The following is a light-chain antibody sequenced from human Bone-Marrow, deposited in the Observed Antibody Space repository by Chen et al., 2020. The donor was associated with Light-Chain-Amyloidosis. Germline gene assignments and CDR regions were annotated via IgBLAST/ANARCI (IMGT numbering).Light chain of an antibody. CDR3: QQLDDYPYT. V-gene: IGKV1-9*01. CDR2: TAS. CDR1: QGISSY. J-gene: IGKJ2*01. Sequence: DIQLTQSPSFLSASVGDRVTITCRASQGISSYLAWYQQKPGKAPTLLIYTASTLQSGVPSRFSGGGSGTELTLTISSLQPEDFATYYCQQLDDYPYTFGQGTKLEIK.